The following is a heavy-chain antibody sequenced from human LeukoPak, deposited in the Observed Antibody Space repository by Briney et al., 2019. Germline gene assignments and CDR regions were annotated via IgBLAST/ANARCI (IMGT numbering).Heavy chain of an antibody. D-gene: IGHD3-10*01. J-gene: IGHJ4*02. CDR1: GYSFTSYW. V-gene: IGHV5-51*01. Sequence: GESLKISCKGSGYSFTSYWIGWVRQMPGKGLEWMGIIYPGDSDTRYSPSFQGQDTISADKSISTAYLQWSSLKASDTAMYYCARTHMVRGVIDSFDYWGQGTPVTVSS. CDR2: IYPGDSDT. CDR3: ARTHMVRGVIDSFDY.